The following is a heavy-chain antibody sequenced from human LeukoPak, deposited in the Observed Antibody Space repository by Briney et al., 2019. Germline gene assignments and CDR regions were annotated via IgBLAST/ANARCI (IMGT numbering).Heavy chain of an antibody. Sequence: GGSLRLSCAASGFIFSSYAMSWVRQAPGKGLEWVSAISGSGGSTYYADSVKGRFTISRDNSKNTLYLQMNSLRAEDTAVYYCAKSSLSVPYYYYGMDVWGQGTTVTVSS. D-gene: IGHD5/OR15-5a*01. CDR3: AKSSLSVPYYYYGMDV. CDR2: ISGSGGST. CDR1: GFIFSSYA. J-gene: IGHJ6*02. V-gene: IGHV3-23*01.